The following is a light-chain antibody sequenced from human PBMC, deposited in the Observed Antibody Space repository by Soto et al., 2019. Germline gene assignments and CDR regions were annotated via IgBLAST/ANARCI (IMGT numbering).Light chain of an antibody. CDR3: SSYTSSSTRV. Sequence: QSVLTQPASVSGSPGQSITISCTATSSDVRAYDYVSWYQQHPDKAPKLMIYEVSNRPSGVSNRFSGSKSVNTATLTISGLQAEDEADYYCSSYTSSSTRVFGTGTKVTVL. V-gene: IGLV2-14*03. J-gene: IGLJ1*01. CDR1: SSDVRAYDY. CDR2: EVS.